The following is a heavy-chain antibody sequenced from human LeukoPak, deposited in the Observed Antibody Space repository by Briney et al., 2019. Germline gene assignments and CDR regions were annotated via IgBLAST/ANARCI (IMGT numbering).Heavy chain of an antibody. CDR3: SRVSAYTTSSGEFDY. J-gene: IGHJ4*02. CDR2: ISWNSGGI. V-gene: IGHV3-9*01. D-gene: IGHD6-6*01. Sequence: PGGSLRLSCAASGFTFDDHAMHWVRQAPGKGLEWVSGISWNSGGIAYADSVKGRFTISRDNAKNSLYLQMNSLRAVDTALYYCSRVSAYTTSSGEFDYWGQGTLVTVSS. CDR1: GFTFDDHA.